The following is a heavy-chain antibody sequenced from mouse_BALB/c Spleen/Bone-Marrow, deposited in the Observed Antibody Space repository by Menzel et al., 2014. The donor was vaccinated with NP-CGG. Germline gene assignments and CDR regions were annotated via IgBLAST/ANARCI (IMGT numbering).Heavy chain of an antibody. CDR3: AYNSLLRPYYFDY. D-gene: IGHD1-2*01. J-gene: IGHJ2*01. V-gene: IGHV14-3*02. CDR2: IDPANGNT. CDR1: GFNIKDTY. Sequence: EVQLQQSGAELVKPGASVKLSCTASGFNIKDTYMHWVKQRPEQGLEWIGRIDPANGNTKYDLKFQGKATITADTSSNTAYLQLSSLTSEDTAVYYCAYNSLLRPYYFDYWGQGTTLTVSS.